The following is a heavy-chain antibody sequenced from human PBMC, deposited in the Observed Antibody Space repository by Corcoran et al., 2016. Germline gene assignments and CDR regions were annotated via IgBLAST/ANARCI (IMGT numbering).Heavy chain of an antibody. V-gene: IGHV5-10-1*03. D-gene: IGHD6-19*01. CDR1: GYSFTSYW. Sequence: EVQLVQSGAEVKKPGESLRISCKGSGYSFTSYWISWVRQMPGKGLEWMGRIDPSDSYTNYSPSFQGHVTISADKSISTAYLQWSSLKASDTAMYYCARHLATTHGSGWYSWFDPWGQGTLVTVSS. CDR2: IDPSDSYT. CDR3: ARHLATTHGSGWYSWFDP. J-gene: IGHJ5*02.